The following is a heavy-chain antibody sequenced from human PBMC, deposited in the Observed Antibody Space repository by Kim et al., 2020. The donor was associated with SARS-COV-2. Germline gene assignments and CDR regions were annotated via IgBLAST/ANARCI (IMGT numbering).Heavy chain of an antibody. CDR3: ARHLAGTYGMDV. Sequence: RYSPSFQGQVTISADKSISTAYLQWSSLKASDTAMYYCARHLAGTYGMDVWGQGTTVTVSS. J-gene: IGHJ6*02. V-gene: IGHV5-51*01. D-gene: IGHD1-7*01.